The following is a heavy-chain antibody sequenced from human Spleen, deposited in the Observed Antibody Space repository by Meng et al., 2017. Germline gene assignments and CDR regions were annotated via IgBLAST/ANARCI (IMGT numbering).Heavy chain of an antibody. V-gene: IGHV4-34*01. CDR1: GGSLSGYY. J-gene: IGHJ4*02. Sequence: VKRQEEGAGLLKPSETLSLTGAVYGGSLSGYYWSWIRQPPGKGLEWIGEINHSGGTNYNPSLKSRVTISVDMSKNQFSLKLSSVTAADTAVYYCARGLLLAALRNWGQGTLVTVSS. D-gene: IGHD6-6*01. CDR2: INHSGGT. CDR3: ARGLLLAALRN.